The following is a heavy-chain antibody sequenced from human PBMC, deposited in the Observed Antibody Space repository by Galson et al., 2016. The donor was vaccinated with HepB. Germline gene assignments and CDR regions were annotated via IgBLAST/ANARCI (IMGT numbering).Heavy chain of an antibody. Sequence: SLRLSCAASGFIFSNYNMNWVRQAPGKGMEWVSYVSPNGNTKYYADSVKGRFSISKDNAKNSLSLQMTSLRDDDTAVYYCARGLPFHSSGWYFDSWGRGILVTVSS. CDR1: GFIFSNYN. J-gene: IGHJ4*02. V-gene: IGHV3-48*02. CDR3: ARGLPFHSSGWYFDS. D-gene: IGHD6-19*01. CDR2: VSPNGNTK.